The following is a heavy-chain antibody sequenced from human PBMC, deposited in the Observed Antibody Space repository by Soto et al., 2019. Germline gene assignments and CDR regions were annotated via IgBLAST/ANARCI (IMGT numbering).Heavy chain of an antibody. J-gene: IGHJ3*02. CDR1: GYTFTSYD. CDR3: ARGADTAMGYDAFDI. D-gene: IGHD5-18*01. V-gene: IGHV1-8*01. CDR2: MNPNSGNT. Sequence: ASVKVSCKASGYTFTSYDINWVRQATGQGLEWMGWMNPNSGNTGYAQKFQGGVTMTRNTSISTAYMELSSLRSEDTAVYYCARGADTAMGYDAFDIWSQGTMVTVSS.